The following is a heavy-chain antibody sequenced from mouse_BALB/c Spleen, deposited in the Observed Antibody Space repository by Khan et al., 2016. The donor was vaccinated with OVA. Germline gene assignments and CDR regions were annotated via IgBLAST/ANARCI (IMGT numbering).Heavy chain of an antibody. J-gene: IGHJ1*01. Sequence: QIQLVQSGPELKKPGETVRISCKASGYTFTTAGMQWVQKMPGKGLKWIGWINTHSGVPKYAEDFKGRFAFSLETSASTAYLQITNLKNEDTATYFCASGYGYGWYFDVWGAGTTVTDSS. CDR3: ASGYGYGWYFDV. CDR2: INTHSGVP. CDR1: GYTFTTAG. D-gene: IGHD2-2*01. V-gene: IGHV9-4*02.